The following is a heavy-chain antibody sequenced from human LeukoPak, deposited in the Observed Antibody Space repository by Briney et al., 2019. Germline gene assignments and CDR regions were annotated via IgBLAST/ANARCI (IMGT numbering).Heavy chain of an antibody. D-gene: IGHD1-1*01. CDR2: INPNSGGT. CDR3: ASGKQSDFDY. J-gene: IGHJ4*02. Sequence: ASVKVSCKASGHTFTGYYMHWVRQAPGQGLAWMGWINPNSGGTNCEQKFQGRVTITRDTSISTAYMELSRLRSDDTAVYYCASGKQSDFDYWGQGTLVTVSS. V-gene: IGHV1-2*02. CDR1: GHTFTGYY.